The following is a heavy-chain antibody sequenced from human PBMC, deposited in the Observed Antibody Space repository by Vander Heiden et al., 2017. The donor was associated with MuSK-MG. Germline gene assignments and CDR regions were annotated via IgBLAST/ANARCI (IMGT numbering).Heavy chain of an antibody. J-gene: IGHJ4*02. Sequence: QVQLVESGGGVVQPGRSLRLSCAASGFTFSSYAMHWVRQAPGKGLEWLAVISYDGSNKYYADSVKGRFTISRDNSKNTLYLQMNSLRAEDTAVYYCARDQQQLDYYFDYWGQGTLVTVSS. D-gene: IGHD6-13*01. CDR3: ARDQQQLDYYFDY. CDR2: ISYDGSNK. V-gene: IGHV3-30-3*01. CDR1: GFTFSSYA.